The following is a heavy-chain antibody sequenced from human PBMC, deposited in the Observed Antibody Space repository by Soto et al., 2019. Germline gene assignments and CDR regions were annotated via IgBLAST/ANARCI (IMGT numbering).Heavy chain of an antibody. CDR1: GYTFTSYY. V-gene: IGHV1-46*01. D-gene: IGHD2-15*01. CDR3: ARDGPLKTPGYCSGGSCYEDAFDI. Sequence: GASVKVSCKASGYTFTSYYMHWVRQAPGQGLEWMGIINPSGGSTSYAQKFQGRVTMTRDTSTSTVYIELSSLRSEDTAVYYCARDGPLKTPGYCSGGSCYEDAFDIWGQGTMVTVSS. CDR2: INPSGGST. J-gene: IGHJ3*02.